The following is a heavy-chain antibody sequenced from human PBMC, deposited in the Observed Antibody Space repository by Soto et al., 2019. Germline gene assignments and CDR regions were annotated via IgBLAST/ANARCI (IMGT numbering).Heavy chain of an antibody. J-gene: IGHJ4*02. D-gene: IGHD2-2*01. V-gene: IGHV3-23*01. Sequence: EVQLLESGGGLVQPGGSLRLSCAASGFTFSSYAMSWVREAPGKGLEWVSAISGSGGSTYYADSVKGRFTISRDNSQNTLYLQMNSLRAEDTAVYYCAKGLSTGVVPAATVDYWGQGTLVTVSS. CDR3: AKGLSTGVVPAATVDY. CDR1: GFTFSSYA. CDR2: ISGSGGST.